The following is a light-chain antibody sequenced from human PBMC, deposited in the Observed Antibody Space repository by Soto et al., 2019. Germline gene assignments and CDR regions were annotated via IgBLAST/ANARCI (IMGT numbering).Light chain of an antibody. CDR3: QHYNGYPIT. CDR1: QSLSGW. CDR2: KAS. J-gene: IGKJ4*01. V-gene: IGKV1-5*03. Sequence: DIQMTQSPSTLSASVGDRVTIACRASQSLSGWLAWYQQKPGKAPKLLIYKASSLESGVPARFSGSGSGTEFTLIISSLQPDDSATYYRQHYNGYPITFGGGTKVEIK.